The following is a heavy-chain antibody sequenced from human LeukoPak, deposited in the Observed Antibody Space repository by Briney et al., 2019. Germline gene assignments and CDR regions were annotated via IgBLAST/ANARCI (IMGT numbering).Heavy chain of an antibody. CDR1: GGSISSGSYY. CDR3: ASRSQTGDDAFDI. J-gene: IGHJ3*02. CDR2: IYTSGST. V-gene: IGHV4-61*02. D-gene: IGHD7-27*01. Sequence: SETLSLTRTVSGGSISSGSYYWSWIRQPAGKGLEWIGRIYTSGSTNYNPSLKSRVTISVDRSKNQFSLKLSSVTAADTAVYYCASRSQTGDDAFDIWGQGTVVTVSS.